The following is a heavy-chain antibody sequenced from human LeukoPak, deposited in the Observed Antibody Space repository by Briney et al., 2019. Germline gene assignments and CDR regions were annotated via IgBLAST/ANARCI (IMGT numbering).Heavy chain of an antibody. Sequence: GGSLRLSCTASGFTFSSYEMNWVRQAPGKGLEWVSYISSSGSNIYYADSVKGRFTISRDNAKNSLYLQMNSLRAEDTAVYYCARDRDFLGSGWSNSFDYWGQGTLVTVSS. CDR1: GFTFSSYE. CDR2: ISSSGSNI. V-gene: IGHV3-48*03. D-gene: IGHD6-19*01. CDR3: ARDRDFLGSGWSNSFDY. J-gene: IGHJ4*02.